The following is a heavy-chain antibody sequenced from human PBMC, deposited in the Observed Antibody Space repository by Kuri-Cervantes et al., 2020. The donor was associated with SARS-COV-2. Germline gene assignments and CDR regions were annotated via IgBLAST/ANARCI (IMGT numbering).Heavy chain of an antibody. V-gene: IGHV4-59*01. J-gene: IGHJ2*01. D-gene: IGHD1-26*01. CDR1: GGSISTYY. CDR2: LYYSGST. Sequence: ESLKISCTVSGGSISTYYWSWIRQPPGKGLEWIGYLYYSGSTNYNPSLKSRVTISLDTSKNQFSLKLSSVTAADTAVYYCARREYWYFDLWGRGTLVTVSS. CDR3: ARREYWYFDL.